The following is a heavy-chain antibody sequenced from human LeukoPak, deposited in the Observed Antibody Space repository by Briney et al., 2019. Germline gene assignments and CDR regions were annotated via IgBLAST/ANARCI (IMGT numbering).Heavy chain of an antibody. Sequence: SENLSLTCTVSGGSISSYYWRWMRQPSGKGLEWIGRIYTSGSTNYNPSLKSRVTMSVDTSKNQFSLKLSSVTAADTAVYYCARGGSYYDSSGYYYFDYWGQGTLVTVSS. V-gene: IGHV4-4*07. CDR1: GGSISSYY. CDR3: ARGGSYYDSSGYYYFDY. D-gene: IGHD3-22*01. CDR2: IYTSGST. J-gene: IGHJ4*02.